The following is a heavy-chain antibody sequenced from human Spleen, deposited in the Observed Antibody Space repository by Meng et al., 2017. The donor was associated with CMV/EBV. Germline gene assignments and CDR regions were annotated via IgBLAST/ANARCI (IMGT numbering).Heavy chain of an antibody. Sequence: SETLSLTCTVSGGSISSYYWSWIRQPPGKGLEWIGYIYYSGSTNYKPSLKSRVTISIDTSKNQLSLKLSSVTAADTAVYYCARGYGYSSGWFYWHFDYWGQGTLVTVSS. CDR1: GGSISSYY. CDR2: IYYSGST. CDR3: ARGYGYSSGWFYWHFDY. V-gene: IGHV4-59*01. D-gene: IGHD6-19*01. J-gene: IGHJ4*02.